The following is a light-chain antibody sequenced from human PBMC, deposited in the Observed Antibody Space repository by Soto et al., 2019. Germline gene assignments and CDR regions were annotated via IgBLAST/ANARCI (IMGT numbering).Light chain of an antibody. V-gene: IGKV4-1*01. J-gene: IGKJ2*01. CDR1: QSILYSSTNKNR. CDR3: QQYYDIPYT. Sequence: DIVMTQSPDSLAVSLGERATINCKSSQSILYSSTNKNRLAWYQQKPGQPPKLLFYWASTRESGVPDRFSASGCGTDFTLTISSLQAEDVAVYYCQQYYDIPYTFGQGSKLEIK. CDR2: WAS.